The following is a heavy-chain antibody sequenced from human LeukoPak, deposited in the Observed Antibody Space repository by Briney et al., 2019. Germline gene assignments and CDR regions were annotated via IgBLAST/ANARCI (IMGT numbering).Heavy chain of an antibody. V-gene: IGHV1-2*02. D-gene: IGHD3-22*01. J-gene: IGHJ4*02. Sequence: ASVKVSCKASGYTFTGYYMHWVRQAPGQGLEWMGWINPNSGGTNYAQKFQGRVTMTRDTSISTAYMELSRLRSDDTAVYYCARADYYYDSSGYGYWGQGTLVTVSS. CDR3: ARADYYYDSSGYGY. CDR1: GYTFTGYY. CDR2: INPNSGGT.